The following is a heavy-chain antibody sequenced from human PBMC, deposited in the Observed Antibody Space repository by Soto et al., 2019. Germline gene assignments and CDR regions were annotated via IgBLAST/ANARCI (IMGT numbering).Heavy chain of an antibody. CDR3: ARVVRGAVNWFDP. J-gene: IGHJ5*02. Sequence: HLVQSGPEVKRPGASITVSCKTSGDIFANFGLSWVRQAPGQGLEWMGWIATYNNNKNYAQKFQGRLTLTTDTSTSTAYMELESLGYDDTAVYYCARVVRGAVNWFDPWGQGTLVTVSS. CDR2: IATYNNNK. D-gene: IGHD3-10*01. CDR1: GDIFANFG. V-gene: IGHV1-18*01.